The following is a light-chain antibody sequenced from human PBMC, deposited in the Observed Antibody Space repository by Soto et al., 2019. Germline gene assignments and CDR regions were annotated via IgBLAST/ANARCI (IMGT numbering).Light chain of an antibody. CDR2: DVS. CDR3: SSYTTSSTPYVV. Sequence: QSALTQPASVSGSPGQSITISCTGSSSDVGGYNFVSWYQQHPGKAPQLIIYDVSNRPSGVSNRFSGSKSGNTASLTISGLKAEEEGDYYCSSYTTSSTPYVVFGGGTQLTVL. V-gene: IGLV2-14*03. CDR1: SSDVGGYNF. J-gene: IGLJ2*01.